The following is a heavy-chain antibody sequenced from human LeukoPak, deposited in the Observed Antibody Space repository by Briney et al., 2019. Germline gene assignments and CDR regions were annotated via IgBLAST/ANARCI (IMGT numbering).Heavy chain of an antibody. D-gene: IGHD3-22*01. V-gene: IGHV4-39*01. CDR3: ARHYDSSGYYYFAFDI. CDR2: IYYSGST. J-gene: IGHJ3*02. CDR1: GGSISSSSYY. Sequence: SETLSLTCTVSGGSISSSSYYWGWIRQPPGKGLEWIGSIYYSGSTYYNPSLKSRVTISVDTSKNQFSLKLTSVTAADTAVYYCARHYDSSGYYYFAFDIWGQGTKVTVSS.